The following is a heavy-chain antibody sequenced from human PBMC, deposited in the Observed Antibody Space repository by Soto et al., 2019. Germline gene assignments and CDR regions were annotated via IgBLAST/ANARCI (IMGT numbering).Heavy chain of an antibody. J-gene: IGHJ6*02. CDR3: ARWRTESGYYSTYYYGMDV. CDR2: IWYDGSNK. V-gene: IGHV3-33*01. D-gene: IGHD3-3*01. Sequence: GGSLRLSCAASGFTFSSYGMHWVRQAPGKGLEWVAVIWYDGSNKYYADSVKGRFTISRDNSKNTLYLQMNSLRAEDTAVYYCARWRTESGYYSTYYYGMDVWGQGTTVTVSS. CDR1: GFTFSSYG.